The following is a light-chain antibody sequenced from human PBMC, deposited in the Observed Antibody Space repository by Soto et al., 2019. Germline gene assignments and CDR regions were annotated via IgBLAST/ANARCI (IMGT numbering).Light chain of an antibody. V-gene: IGKV1-27*01. CDR2: GAS. Sequence: DIQMTQSPSSLSASVGDRVTITCRASQDITNYLAWYQQKPGKVPKLLIYGASTLQSGVPSRFSGSGSGTDFTLTISSLQPEDVATYYCQKYNVAPYTFGQGTKLEIK. CDR1: QDITNY. J-gene: IGKJ2*01. CDR3: QKYNVAPYT.